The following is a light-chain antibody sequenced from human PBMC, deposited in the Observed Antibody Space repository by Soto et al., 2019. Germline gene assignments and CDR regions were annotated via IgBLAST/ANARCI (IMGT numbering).Light chain of an antibody. J-gene: IGKJ4*01. V-gene: IGKV1-33*01. CDR3: EQYDNVPLT. CDR2: EAS. CDR1: QDITND. Sequence: DIQMTQSPSSLSASVGDRVTITCQASQDITNDLNWYQQKPGKAPKVLIYEASNLETGVPSRFSGSGSGTYLTFTISSLQPEYIATYFCEQYDNVPLTFGGGTKVEIK.